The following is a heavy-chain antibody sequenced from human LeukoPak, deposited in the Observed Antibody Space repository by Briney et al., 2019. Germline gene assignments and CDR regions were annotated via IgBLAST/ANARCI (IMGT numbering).Heavy chain of an antibody. D-gene: IGHD2-21*02. Sequence: PSETLSLTCIVSGGSISSGAYYWSWIRQHPGKGLEWIGYIYYSGSTYYNPSLKSRVTISVDTSKNQFSLKLSSVTAADTAVYYCARALCGGDCYAFDIWGQGTMVTVSS. CDR3: ARALCGGDCYAFDI. V-gene: IGHV4-31*03. CDR2: IYYSGST. J-gene: IGHJ3*02. CDR1: GGSISSGAYY.